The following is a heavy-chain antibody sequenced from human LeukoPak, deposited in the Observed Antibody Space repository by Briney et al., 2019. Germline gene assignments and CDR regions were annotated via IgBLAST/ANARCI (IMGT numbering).Heavy chain of an antibody. V-gene: IGHV4-59*01. J-gene: IGHJ3*02. CDR3: ARGSSYYDSSGYYYVHAFDI. CDR1: GGSISSYY. Sequence: HSETLSLTCTVSGGSISSYYWSWIRQPPGKGLEWIGEINHSGSTNYNPSLKSRVTISVDTSKNQFSLKLSSVTAADTAVYYCARGSSYYDSSGYYYVHAFDIWGQGTMVTVSS. CDR2: INHSGST. D-gene: IGHD3-22*01.